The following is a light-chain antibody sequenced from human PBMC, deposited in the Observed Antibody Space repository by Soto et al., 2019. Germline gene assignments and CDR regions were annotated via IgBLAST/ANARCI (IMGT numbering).Light chain of an antibody. J-gene: IGLJ1*01. CDR3: SSYTTSNTRQIV. V-gene: IGLV2-14*01. CDR2: YVS. Sequence: QSALTQPASVSGSPGQSITISCTGTSSDVGGYNYVSWYQQHPGKAPKFIIYYVSNRTSGVSNRFSGSKSGNTASLTISGLQAEDEADYYCSSYTTSNTRQIVFGTGTKVTVL. CDR1: SSDVGGYNY.